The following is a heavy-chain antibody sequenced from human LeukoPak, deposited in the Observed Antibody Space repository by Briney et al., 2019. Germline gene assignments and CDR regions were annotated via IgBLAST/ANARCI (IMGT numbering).Heavy chain of an antibody. Sequence: GASVTVSCKASGGTFSIYAISWVRQAPGQGLEWMGGIIPIFGTANYAQKFQGRVTITADESTSTAYMELSSLRSEDTAVYYCARVEYYDSSALRLYNWFDPWGQGTLVTVSS. D-gene: IGHD3-22*01. J-gene: IGHJ5*02. CDR1: GGTFSIYA. V-gene: IGHV1-69*13. CDR2: IIPIFGTA. CDR3: ARVEYYDSSALRLYNWFDP.